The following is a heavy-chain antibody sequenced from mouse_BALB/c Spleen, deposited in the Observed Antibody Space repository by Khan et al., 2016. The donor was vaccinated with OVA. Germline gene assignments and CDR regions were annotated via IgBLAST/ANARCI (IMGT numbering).Heavy chain of an antibody. CDR2: ISYSGST. Sequence: VQLKQSGPGLLKPSQSLSLTCTVTGYSITSGYGWNWIRQFPGNKLEWMGYISYSGSTNYNPSLKSRISITRDTSKNQFFLQLNSVTTEDTATYYCAKPDKIKYWGQGTTLTVSS. CDR3: AKPDKIKY. V-gene: IGHV3-2*02. J-gene: IGHJ2*01. CDR1: GYSITSGYG.